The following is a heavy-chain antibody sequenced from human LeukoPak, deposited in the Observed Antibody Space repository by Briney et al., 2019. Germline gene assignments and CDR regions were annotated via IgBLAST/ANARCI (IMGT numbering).Heavy chain of an antibody. CDR1: GVSINGHY. Sequence: SETLSLTCTVSGVSINGHYWSWIRQPPGKGLEWIGFIYDSESANYKSSLESRVTMTLDTSKNQFSLKLNSVTAADTAVYCCARVLQNYYHLDVWGEEATVTVSS. J-gene: IGHJ6*03. V-gene: IGHV4-59*11. D-gene: IGHD3-3*01. CDR2: IYDSESA. CDR3: ARVLQNYYHLDV.